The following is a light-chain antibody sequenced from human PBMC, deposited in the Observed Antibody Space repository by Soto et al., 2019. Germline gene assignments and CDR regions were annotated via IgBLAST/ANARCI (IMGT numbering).Light chain of an antibody. CDR2: DAS. CDR1: QTISSW. CDR3: QQYNTYWWT. V-gene: IGKV1-5*01. J-gene: IGKJ1*01. Sequence: DIQMNQSPSTLSGSVGDRVTITCRASQTISSWLAWYQQKPGKAPNLLIYDASTLESGVSSRFSGSGSGTEFTLTISGLQAEDFATYYCQQYNTYWWTFGQGTKVDIK.